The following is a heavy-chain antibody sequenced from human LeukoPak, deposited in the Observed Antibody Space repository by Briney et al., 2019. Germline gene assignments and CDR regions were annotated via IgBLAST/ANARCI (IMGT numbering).Heavy chain of an antibody. V-gene: IGHV3-30*02. CDR2: IRYDGSNK. Sequence: PGGSLRLSCAASGFTFSNYGMHWVRQAPGKGLEWVAFIRYDGSNKHYTDSVKGRFTISRDNSKNTLYLQMNSLRAEDTAVYYCATDPSQHYYDELAFDIWGQGTMVTVSS. CDR1: GFTFSNYG. J-gene: IGHJ3*02. D-gene: IGHD3-3*01. CDR3: ATDPSQHYYDELAFDI.